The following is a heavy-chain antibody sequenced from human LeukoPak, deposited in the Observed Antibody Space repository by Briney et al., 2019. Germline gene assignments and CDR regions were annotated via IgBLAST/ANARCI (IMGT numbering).Heavy chain of an antibody. J-gene: IGHJ4*02. CDR2: IRSSDTYI. CDR1: GFTFSSYS. CDR3: ARVEEMATDY. V-gene: IGHV3-21*01. Sequence: GGSLRLSCAASGFTFSSYSMNWVRQAPGKGLEWVSSIRSSDTYIYYADSVRGRFTISRDNAKNSLYLQMNSLRAEDTAVYYCARVEEMATDYWGQGTLVTVSS. D-gene: IGHD5-24*01.